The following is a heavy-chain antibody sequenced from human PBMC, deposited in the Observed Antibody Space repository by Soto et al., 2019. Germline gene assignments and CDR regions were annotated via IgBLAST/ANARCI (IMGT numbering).Heavy chain of an antibody. Sequence: GGSLRLSCAASGFTFSGSAMHWVRQASGKGLEWVGRIRSKVNSYATAYAASVKGRFTISRDDSKNTAYLQMNSPKTEDTAVYYCTKTGDLAAFDIWGQGTMVTVSS. V-gene: IGHV3-73*01. D-gene: IGHD7-27*01. CDR3: TKTGDLAAFDI. J-gene: IGHJ3*02. CDR1: GFTFSGSA. CDR2: IRSKVNSYAT.